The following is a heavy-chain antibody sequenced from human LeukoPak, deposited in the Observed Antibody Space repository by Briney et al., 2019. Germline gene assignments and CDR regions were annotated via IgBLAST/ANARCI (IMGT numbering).Heavy chain of an antibody. V-gene: IGHV3-7*01. J-gene: IGHJ4*02. CDR2: INQDGSAR. D-gene: IGHD5-12*01. CDR3: ARWDIRGTAHQLDY. Sequence: GGSLRLSCAASGFSLSSHWMSWVRQAPGKGLEWVANINQDGSARYYVDSVKGRFTTSRDNAKNSMYLQMNSLRPEDTAVYYCARWDIRGTAHQLDYWGQGTLVTVSS. CDR1: GFSLSSHW.